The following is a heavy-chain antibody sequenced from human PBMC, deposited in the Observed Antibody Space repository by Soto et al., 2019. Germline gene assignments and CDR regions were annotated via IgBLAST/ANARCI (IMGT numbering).Heavy chain of an antibody. Sequence: QVQLQESGPGLVKPSETLSLTCTVSGGSISSYYWSWIRQPPGKGLEWIGYIYYSGNTNYNPSLNSRVTLSVDTSKKKFSLKLSSVTAADTAVYYCASGDTPHFDYWGQGTLVTVSS. J-gene: IGHJ4*02. CDR3: ASGDTPHFDY. V-gene: IGHV4-59*01. CDR1: GGSISSYY. D-gene: IGHD7-27*01. CDR2: IYYSGNT.